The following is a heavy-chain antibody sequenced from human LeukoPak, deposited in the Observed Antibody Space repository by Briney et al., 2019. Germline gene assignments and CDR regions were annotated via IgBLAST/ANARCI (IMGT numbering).Heavy chain of an antibody. CDR3: ARQGIYSSGWYYFDY. CDR1: GGSISSSSYY. V-gene: IGHV4-39*01. D-gene: IGHD6-19*01. CDR2: IYYSGST. J-gene: IGHJ4*02. Sequence: SETLSLACTVSGGSISSSSYYWGWIRQPPGKGLEWIGSIYYSGSTYYNPSLKSRVTISVDTSKNQFSLKLSSVTAADAAVYYCARQGIYSSGWYYFDYWGQGTLVTVSS.